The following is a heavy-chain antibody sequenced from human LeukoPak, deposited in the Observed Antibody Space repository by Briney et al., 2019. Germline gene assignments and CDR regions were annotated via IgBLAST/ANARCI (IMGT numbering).Heavy chain of an antibody. CDR3: ARDPFRAAAPYFDY. D-gene: IGHD6-13*01. V-gene: IGHV4-4*07. Sequence: SETLSLTCTVSGASISSYYWSWIRQPAGKGLEWIGRIYTSGSTNYNPSLKSRVTISVDKSKNQFSLKLSSVTAADTAVYYCARDPFRAAAPYFDYWGQGTLVTVSS. CDR2: IYTSGST. CDR1: GASISSYY. J-gene: IGHJ4*02.